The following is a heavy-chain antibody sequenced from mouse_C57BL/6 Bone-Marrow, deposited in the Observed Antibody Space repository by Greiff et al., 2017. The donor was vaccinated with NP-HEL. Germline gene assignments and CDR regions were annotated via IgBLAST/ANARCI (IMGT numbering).Heavy chain of an antibody. J-gene: IGHJ4*01. CDR3: ARGNTTVVEGAYAMDY. D-gene: IGHD1-1*01. CDR2: IHPNSGST. Sequence: QVQLQQPGAELVKPGASVKLSCKASGYTLTSYWMHWVKQRPGQGLEWIGMIHPNSGSTNYNEKFKSKATLTVDKSSSTAYMQLSSLTSEDSAVYYCARGNTTVVEGAYAMDYWGQGTSVTVSS. CDR1: GYTLTSYW. V-gene: IGHV1-64*01.